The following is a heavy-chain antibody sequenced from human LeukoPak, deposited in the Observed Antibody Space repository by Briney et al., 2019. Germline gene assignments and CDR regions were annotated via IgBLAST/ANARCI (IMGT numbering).Heavy chain of an antibody. CDR1: GYTFTSYG. Sequence: ASVKVSCKASGYTFTSYGISWVRQAPGQGLEWMGWISAYDGNTNYAQKLQGRVTMTTDTSTSTAYMELRSLRSDDTAVYYCARGSSAYYYDSSGYYLGIKSYYFDYWGQGTLVTVSS. J-gene: IGHJ4*02. D-gene: IGHD3-22*01. V-gene: IGHV1-18*01. CDR3: ARGSSAYYYDSSGYYLGIKSYYFDY. CDR2: ISAYDGNT.